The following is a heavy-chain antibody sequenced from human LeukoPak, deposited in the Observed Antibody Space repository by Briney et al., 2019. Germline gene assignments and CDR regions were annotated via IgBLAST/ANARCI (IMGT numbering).Heavy chain of an antibody. CDR3: ARHPFCSTSDLWFDP. CDR2: IYYSEST. D-gene: IGHD2-2*01. CDR1: GVSISSYY. Sequence: SETLSLTCTASGVSISSYYWSWIRQPPGKGLEWIGYIYYSESTNFNPSLKSRVTISVDTSKNQFSLKLGTVTAADTAVYYCARHPFCSTSDLWFDPWGQGTLVTVSS. V-gene: IGHV4-59*08. J-gene: IGHJ5*02.